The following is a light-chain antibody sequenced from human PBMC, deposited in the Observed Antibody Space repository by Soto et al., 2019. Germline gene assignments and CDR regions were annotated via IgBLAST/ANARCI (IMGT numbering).Light chain of an antibody. J-gene: IGKJ3*01. CDR3: QQYGGSPLVA. CDR1: QSVSSSY. Sequence: EIVLTQSPGTLSLSPGERATLSCRASQSVSSSYLGWYQQKPGQAPRRVIYVASRRASGITDRFSGSVSGADFTLTISRLEPEAFAVYYCQQYGGSPLVAFGPGTKVDIK. CDR2: VAS. V-gene: IGKV3-20*01.